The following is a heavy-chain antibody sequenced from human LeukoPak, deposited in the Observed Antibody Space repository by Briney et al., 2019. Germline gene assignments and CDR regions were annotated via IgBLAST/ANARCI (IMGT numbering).Heavy chain of an antibody. CDR2: INPNSGGT. CDR3: ARASEAYGGGDCYSYPGDY. D-gene: IGHD2-21*01. CDR1: GYTFTRYY. Sequence: ASVKVSCKASGYTFTRYYMHWVRQAPGQGLEWMGWINPNSGGTNYAQKFQGRVTMTRDTSISTAYMELSRLRSDDTAMYYCARASEAYGGGDCYSYPGDYWGQGTLVTVSS. V-gene: IGHV1-2*02. J-gene: IGHJ4*02.